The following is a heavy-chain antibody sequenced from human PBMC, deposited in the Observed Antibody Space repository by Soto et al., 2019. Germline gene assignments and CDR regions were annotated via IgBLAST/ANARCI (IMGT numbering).Heavy chain of an antibody. Sequence: QVQLQESGPGLVKPSETLSLTCTVSGGSISSYYWSWIRQPPGKGLEWIGYIYYSGSTNYNPSLKSRVTISVDTSKNQFSLKLSSVTAADTAVYYFAITGGELDYWGQGTLVTVSS. D-gene: IGHD3-10*01. CDR3: AITGGELDY. CDR2: IYYSGST. J-gene: IGHJ4*02. CDR1: GGSISSYY. V-gene: IGHV4-59*08.